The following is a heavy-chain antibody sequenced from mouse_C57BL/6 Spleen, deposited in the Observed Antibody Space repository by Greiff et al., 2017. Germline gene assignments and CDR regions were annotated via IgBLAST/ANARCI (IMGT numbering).Heavy chain of an antibody. CDR3: ARSTVVDRTWFGY. CDR1: GYTFTDYY. CDR2: INPYNGGT. V-gene: IGHV1-19*01. D-gene: IGHD1-1*01. Sequence: EVQLQQSGPVLVKPGASVKMSCKASGYTFTDYYMNWVKQSHGKSLEWIGVINPYNGGTSYNQKFKGKATLTVDKSSSTAYMELNSLTSEDSAVFYCARSTVVDRTWFGYWGQGTLVTVSA. J-gene: IGHJ3*01.